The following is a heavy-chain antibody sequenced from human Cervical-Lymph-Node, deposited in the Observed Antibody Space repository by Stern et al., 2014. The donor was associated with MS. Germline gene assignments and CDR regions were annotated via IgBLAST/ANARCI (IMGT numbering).Heavy chain of an antibody. CDR2: ISSSSSYI. D-gene: IGHD3-16*01. J-gene: IGHJ4*02. Sequence: EVQLVESGGGLVKPGGSLRVSCAASGFTFSSYNMNWVRQAPGKGLEWVSSISSSSSYIYYADSVKGRFSISRDNAKNSLYLQMNSLRAEDTAVYYCARGPLSTFAYFAYWGQGTLVTVSS. CDR1: GFTFSSYN. CDR3: ARGPLSTFAYFAY. V-gene: IGHV3-21*01.